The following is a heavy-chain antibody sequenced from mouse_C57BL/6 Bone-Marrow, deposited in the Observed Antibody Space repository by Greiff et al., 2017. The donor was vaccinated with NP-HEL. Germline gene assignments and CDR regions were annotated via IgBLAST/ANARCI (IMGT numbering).Heavy chain of an antibody. CDR3: ARGGLLLRWYFDV. V-gene: IGHV1-50*01. CDR2: IDPSDSYT. D-gene: IGHD1-1*01. Sequence: QVQLQQPGAELVKPGASVKLSCKASGYTFTSYWMQWVKQRPGQGLEWIGEIDPSDSYTNYNQKFKGKATLTVDTSSSTAYMQLSSLTSEDSAVYYCARGGLLLRWYFDVWGTGTTVTVSS. CDR1: GYTFTSYW. J-gene: IGHJ1*03.